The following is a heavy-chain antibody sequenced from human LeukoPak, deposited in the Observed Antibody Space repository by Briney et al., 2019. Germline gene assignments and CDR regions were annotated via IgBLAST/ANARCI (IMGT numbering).Heavy chain of an antibody. CDR1: GFTVSSNY. V-gene: IGHV3-66*01. J-gene: IGHJ3*01. Sequence: GGSLRLSCAASGFTVSSNYMSWVRQAPGKGLEWVSVIYSGGSTYYADSVKGRFTISRDNSKSTLYLQMNSLRAEDTAVYYCARDQRSLSSLDLWGQGTMATVSS. CDR3: ARDQRSLSSLDL. D-gene: IGHD1-26*01. CDR2: IYSGGST.